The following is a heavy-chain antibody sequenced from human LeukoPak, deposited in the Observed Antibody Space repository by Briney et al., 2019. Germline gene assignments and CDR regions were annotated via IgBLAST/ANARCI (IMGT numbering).Heavy chain of an antibody. V-gene: IGHV3-53*01. CDR1: GFTVSNYY. J-gene: IGHJ4*02. D-gene: IGHD3-22*01. CDR3: AKGYYYGSSGLDY. Sequence: PGGSLRLSCAASGFTVSNYYMNWVRQTPGKGLEWVSVIYSGGTTYYADSVKGRFTISRDNAKNTLYLQMNSLRAEDTAVYYCAKGYYYGSSGLDYWGQGTLVTVSS. CDR2: IYSGGTT.